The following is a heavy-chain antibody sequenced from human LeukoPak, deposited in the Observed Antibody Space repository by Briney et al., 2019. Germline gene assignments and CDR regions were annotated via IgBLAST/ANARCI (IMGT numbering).Heavy chain of an antibody. CDR3: ARAFGWQLARSPFDY. J-gene: IGHJ4*02. V-gene: IGHV1-3*01. CDR1: GYTFTSYA. D-gene: IGHD6-6*01. Sequence: GASVKVSCTASGYTFTSYAMHWVRQAPGQRLEWMGWINAGNGNTKYSQKFQGRVTITRDTSASTAYMELSSLRSEDTAVYYCARAFGWQLARSPFDYWGQGTLVTVSS. CDR2: INAGNGNT.